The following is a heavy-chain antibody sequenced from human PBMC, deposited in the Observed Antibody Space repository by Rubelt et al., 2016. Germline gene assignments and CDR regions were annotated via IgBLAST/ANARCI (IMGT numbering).Heavy chain of an antibody. J-gene: IGHJ3*02. Sequence: QVQLVESGGGLVKPGGSLRLSCSASGFTFSDYYMSWIRQAPGKGLEWVSYISSSSSYTNYADSVKGRFTISRDNAKKSLYREMNSLRAEDTAVYYCARAGVTTADAFDIWGQGTMVTVSS. CDR3: ARAGVTTADAFDI. V-gene: IGHV3-11*06. CDR1: GFTFSDYY. D-gene: IGHD4-11*01. CDR2: ISSSSSYT.